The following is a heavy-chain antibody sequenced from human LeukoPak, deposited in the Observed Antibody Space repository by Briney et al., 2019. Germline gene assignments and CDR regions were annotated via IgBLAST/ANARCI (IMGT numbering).Heavy chain of an antibody. CDR1: GYTFTGYY. CDR2: INPNSGGT. J-gene: IGHJ6*03. CDR3: ARGYCSSTSCPPYYYYYMDV. D-gene: IGHD2-2*01. V-gene: IGHV1-2*02. Sequence: GASVNVSCTASGYTFTGYYMHWVRQAPGQGLEWMGWINPNSGGTNYAQKFQGRVTMTRDTSISTAYMELSRLRSDDTAVYYCARGYCSSTSCPPYYYYYMDVWGKGTTVTVSS.